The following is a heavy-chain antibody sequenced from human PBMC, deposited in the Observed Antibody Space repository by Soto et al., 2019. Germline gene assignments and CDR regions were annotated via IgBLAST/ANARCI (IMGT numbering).Heavy chain of an antibody. CDR3: ACIFSGGYSYGFYYHGMDV. J-gene: IGHJ6*02. CDR2: IFYSGST. D-gene: IGHD5-18*01. V-gene: IGHV4-39*01. Sequence: SETLSLTCTVSGGSISSSSYYWGWIRQPPGKGLEWIGSIFYSGSTYYNPSLKSRVTISVDSSKNQFSLKLTSVTAADTAVYYCACIFSGGYSYGFYYHGMDVWGQGTKVT. CDR1: GGSISSSSYY.